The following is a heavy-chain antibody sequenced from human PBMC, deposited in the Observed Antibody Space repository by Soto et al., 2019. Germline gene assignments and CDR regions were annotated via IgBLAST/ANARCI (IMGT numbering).Heavy chain of an antibody. CDR1: GFTFSSYA. CDR2: ISGSGGST. V-gene: IGHV3-23*01. J-gene: IGHJ4*02. CDR3: AKSGICSGGSCYPRFDY. D-gene: IGHD2-15*01. Sequence: GGSLRLSCAASGFTFSSYAMSWVRQAPGKGLEWVSAISGSGGSTYYADSVKGRFTISRDNSKNTLYLQMNSLRAEDTAVYYCAKSGICSGGSCYPRFDYWGQGTLVTVSS.